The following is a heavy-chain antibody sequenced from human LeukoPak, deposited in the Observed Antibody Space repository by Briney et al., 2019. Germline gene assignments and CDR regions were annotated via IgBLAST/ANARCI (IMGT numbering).Heavy chain of an antibody. V-gene: IGHV5-51*01. CDR3: AVASGVGGCFDY. Sequence: GESLKISCKTSGYSFSDFWIGWVRQRPGKGLEWMGIIYPADSDTRYSPSFEGQVAISADKSITTAYLQWGSLRASDTAMYYCAVASGVGGCFDYWGQGTLVTVS. CDR2: IYPADSDT. D-gene: IGHD1-26*01. J-gene: IGHJ4*02. CDR1: GYSFSDFW.